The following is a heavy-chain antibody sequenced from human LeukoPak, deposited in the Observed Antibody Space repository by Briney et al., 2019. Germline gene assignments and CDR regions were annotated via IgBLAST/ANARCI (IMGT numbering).Heavy chain of an antibody. CDR3: AKDSRSSSSNPDN. J-gene: IGHJ4*02. D-gene: IGHD6-6*01. CDR2: ITGTGDSA. CDR1: GFTFSDYA. Sequence: GGSLRLSCAASGFTFSDYAVCWVRQAPGKGLEWVAAITGTGDSAYYADSVEGRFSISRDSSKNTVYLQMNGLRAEDSAMYFCAKDSRSSSSNPDNWGQGTLVTVSS. V-gene: IGHV3-23*01.